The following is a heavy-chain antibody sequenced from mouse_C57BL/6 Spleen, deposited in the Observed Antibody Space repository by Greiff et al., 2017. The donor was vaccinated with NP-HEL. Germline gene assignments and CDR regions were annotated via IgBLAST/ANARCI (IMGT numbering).Heavy chain of an antibody. J-gene: IGHJ2*01. Sequence: QVQLQQPGAELVKPGASVKLSCKASGYTFTSYWMHWVKQRPGQGLEWIGMIHPNSGITNYNEKFKSKATLTVDKSSSTAYMQLTSLTSEEAAVYYCAREPYGDLGDWGQGTTLTVSS. D-gene: IGHD2-13*01. V-gene: IGHV1-64*01. CDR3: AREPYGDLGD. CDR2: IHPNSGIT. CDR1: GYTFTSYW.